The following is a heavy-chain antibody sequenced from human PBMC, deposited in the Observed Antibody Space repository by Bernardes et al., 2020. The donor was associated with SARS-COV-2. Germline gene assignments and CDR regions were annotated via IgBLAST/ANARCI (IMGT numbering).Heavy chain of an antibody. D-gene: IGHD6-13*01. CDR1: GYTLTELS. Sequence: ASVKVSCKVSGYTLTELSMHWVRQAPGKGLEWMGGFDPEDGETIYAQKFQGRVTITEDTSTDTAYMELSSLRSEDTAVYYCATAIAAAGNPDDYYYYYGMDVWGQGTTVTVSS. J-gene: IGHJ6*02. V-gene: IGHV1-24*01. CDR2: FDPEDGET. CDR3: ATAIAAAGNPDDYYYYYGMDV.